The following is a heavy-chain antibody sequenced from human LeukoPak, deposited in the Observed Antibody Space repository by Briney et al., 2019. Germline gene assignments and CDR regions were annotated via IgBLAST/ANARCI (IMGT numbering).Heavy chain of an antibody. CDR3: ARQDYYDSSGYKIDP. Sequence: SETLSLTCAVYGGSFSGYYWSWIRQPPGKGLEWIGEINHSGSTNYNPSLKSRVTISVDTSKNQFSLKLSSVTAADTAVYYCARQDYYDSSGYKIDPWGQGTLVTVSS. CDR2: INHSGST. CDR1: GGSFSGYY. J-gene: IGHJ5*02. V-gene: IGHV4-34*01. D-gene: IGHD3-22*01.